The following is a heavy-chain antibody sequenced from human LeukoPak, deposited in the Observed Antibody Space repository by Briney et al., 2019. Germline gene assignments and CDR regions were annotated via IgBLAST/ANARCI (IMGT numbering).Heavy chain of an antibody. J-gene: IGHJ4*02. V-gene: IGHV4-34*01. D-gene: IGHD5-18*01. CDR3: ARSRVDTAMVIDY. CDR2: INHSGST. CDR1: GGSFSGYY. Sequence: NPSETLSLTCAVYGGSFSGYYWSWIRQPPGKGLEWIGEINHSGSTNYNPSLKSRVTISVDTSKNQFSLKLSSVTAADTAVYYCARSRVDTAMVIDYWGQGTLVTVSS.